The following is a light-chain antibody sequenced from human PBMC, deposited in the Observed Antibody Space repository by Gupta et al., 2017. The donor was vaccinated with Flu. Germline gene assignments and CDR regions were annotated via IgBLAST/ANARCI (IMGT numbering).Light chain of an antibody. Sequence: SSSSGSPNRISWDQQAPGTAPKLLIYEVTNRPSGVPDRFSGSKSGNPASLTISGLQAEDEAEYSCSSYTTSNILIFGGGTQLTVL. CDR2: EVT. J-gene: IGLJ2*01. CDR1: SSSSGSPNR. V-gene: IGLV2-18*02. CDR3: SSYTTSNILI.